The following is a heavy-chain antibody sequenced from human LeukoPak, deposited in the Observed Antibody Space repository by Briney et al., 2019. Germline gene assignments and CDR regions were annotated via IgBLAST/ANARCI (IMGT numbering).Heavy chain of an antibody. CDR3: ARDLSGPRDY. Sequence: GGALRLSCAACLFTLCSSSMNWGRHAPGKGLEWGSSISSSSSYIYYTDSVKGRFTISRDKAKNSHYLKMNSLGAEDTAVYYCARDLSGPRDYWGQGTLVTVSS. V-gene: IGHV3-21*01. D-gene: IGHD3-3*01. CDR2: ISSSSSYI. J-gene: IGHJ4*02. CDR1: LFTLCSSS.